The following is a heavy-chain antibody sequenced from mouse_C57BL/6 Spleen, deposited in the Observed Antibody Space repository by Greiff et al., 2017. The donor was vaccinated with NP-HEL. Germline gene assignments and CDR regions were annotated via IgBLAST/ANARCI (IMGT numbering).Heavy chain of an antibody. Sequence: EVQLQQSGPELVKPGASVKMSCKASGYTFTDYNMHWVKQSHGKSLEWIGYINPNNGGTSYNQKFKGKATLTVTKSSSTAYMELRSLTSEESAVYYCARALLPGYVEVWGTGTTVTVSS. D-gene: IGHD1-1*01. J-gene: IGHJ1*03. CDR3: ARALLPGYVEV. CDR2: INPNNGGT. CDR1: GYTFTDYN. V-gene: IGHV1-22*01.